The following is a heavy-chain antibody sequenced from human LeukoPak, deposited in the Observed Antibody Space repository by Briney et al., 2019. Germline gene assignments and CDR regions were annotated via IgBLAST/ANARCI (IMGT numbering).Heavy chain of an antibody. CDR3: ARMTCGGGTCWWFDP. CDR1: GGSITSMHYY. D-gene: IGHD2-15*01. J-gene: IGHJ5*02. CDR2: IYYFGST. Sequence: SETLSLTCTVSGGSITSMHYYWGWIRQPPGKGLEWIGNIYYFGSTYYNPSLRSRVTISVDTSKNQFSLKLSSVTAADTALYYCARMTCGGGTCWWFDPWGQGTLVTVSS. V-gene: IGHV4-39*01.